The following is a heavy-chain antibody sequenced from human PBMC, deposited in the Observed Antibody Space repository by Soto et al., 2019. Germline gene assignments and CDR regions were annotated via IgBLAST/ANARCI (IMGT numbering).Heavy chain of an antibody. CDR3: ARGLKRRFANYYMDV. J-gene: IGHJ6*03. CDR1: GGTFSSYT. Sequence: GASVKVSCKASGGTFSSYTISWVRQAPGQGLEWMGRIIPILGIANYAQKFQGRVTITADKSTSTAYMELSSLRSEDTAVYYCARGLKRRFANYYMDVWGKGTTVTVSS. D-gene: IGHD3-3*01. CDR2: IIPILGIA. V-gene: IGHV1-69*02.